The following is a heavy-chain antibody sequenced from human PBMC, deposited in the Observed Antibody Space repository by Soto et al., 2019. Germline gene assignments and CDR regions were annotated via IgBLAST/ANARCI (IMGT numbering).Heavy chain of an antibody. J-gene: IGHJ4*02. D-gene: IGHD3-3*01. V-gene: IGHV2-5*02. CDR3: AHRRIGVSQWNYGDFDY. CDR2: TYWDDDK. CDR1: GFSLSTSGVG. Sequence: QITLKESGPTLVKPTQTLTLTCTFSGFSLSTSGVGVGWIRQPPGKALEGLVITYWDDDKRYSPSLRSRLIISKDTTKNQVVLIMTNVDPEDTDTYFCAHRRIGVSQWNYGDFDYWGQGILVTVSS.